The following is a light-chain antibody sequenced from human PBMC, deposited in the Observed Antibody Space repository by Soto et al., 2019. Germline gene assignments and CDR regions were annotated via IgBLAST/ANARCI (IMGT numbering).Light chain of an antibody. CDR3: QQYGASPPYS. J-gene: IGKJ2*03. CDR1: QSVSSSY. Sequence: EIVLTQSPGTLSLSPGERATVSCRASQSVSSSYLAWYQQKPGQAPRLLIYGASSRATGIPDRFSGSGSGTDFTLSISRLEPEGFAVYYCQQYGASPPYSFGQGTKLEIK. CDR2: GAS. V-gene: IGKV3-20*01.